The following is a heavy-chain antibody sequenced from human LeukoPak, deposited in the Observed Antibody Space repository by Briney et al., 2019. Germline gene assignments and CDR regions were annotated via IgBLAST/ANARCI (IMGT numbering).Heavy chain of an antibody. CDR1: GFTFSSYA. D-gene: IGHD5-18*01. Sequence: GKSLRFSCVASGFTFSSYAMQWERQAPGKGLEWVAVISDDGTKEYYADSVKGRFTISRDNSRNTVYTSKSTLFLQMNSLRPEDTAVYHCARGIIRYSYGRFDYWGQGILVTVSS. CDR3: ARGIIRYSYGRFDY. V-gene: IGHV3-30-3*01. J-gene: IGHJ4*02. CDR2: ISDDGTKE.